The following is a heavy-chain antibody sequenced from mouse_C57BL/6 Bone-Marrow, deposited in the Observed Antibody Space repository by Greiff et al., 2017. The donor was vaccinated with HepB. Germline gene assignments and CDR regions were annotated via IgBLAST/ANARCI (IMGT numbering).Heavy chain of an antibody. CDR2: ISNLAYSI. CDR1: GFTFSDYG. D-gene: IGHD1-1*01. Sequence: DVMLVESGGGLVQPGGSLKLSCAASGFTFSDYGMAWVRQAPRKGPEWVAFISNLAYSIYYADTVTGRFTISRENAKNTLYLEMSSLRSEDTAMYYCARLPVYYGSSYGYFDYWGQGTTLTVSS. V-gene: IGHV5-15*01. J-gene: IGHJ2*01. CDR3: ARLPVYYGSSYGYFDY.